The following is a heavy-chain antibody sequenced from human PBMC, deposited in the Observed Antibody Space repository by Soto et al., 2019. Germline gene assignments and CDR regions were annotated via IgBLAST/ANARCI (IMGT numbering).Heavy chain of an antibody. Sequence: GGSLRLSCAASGLTFSDYYMSWIRQAPGKGLEWVSYISSSGSTIYYADSVKGRFTISRDNAKNSLYLQMNSLRAEDTAVYYCARDHPTPSIAARHYGMDVWGQGTTVTVSS. V-gene: IGHV3-11*01. CDR3: ARDHPTPSIAARHYGMDV. CDR1: GLTFSDYY. D-gene: IGHD6-6*01. J-gene: IGHJ6*02. CDR2: ISSSGSTI.